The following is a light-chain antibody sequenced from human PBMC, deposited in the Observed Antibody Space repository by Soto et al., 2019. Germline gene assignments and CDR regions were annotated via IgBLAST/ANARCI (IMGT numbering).Light chain of an antibody. CDR1: TGAVTGGYY. V-gene: IGLV7-43*01. CDR3: LLYYGGAQLI. J-gene: IGLJ2*01. CDR2: STS. Sequence: QAVVTQEPALTVSPGGTVTLTCASSTGAVTGGYYPNWFQRKPGQAPRPLIYSTSNKHSWTPARFSGSLLGGKAALTLSGVQPEDEVEYYCLLYYGGAQLIFGGGTKLTVL.